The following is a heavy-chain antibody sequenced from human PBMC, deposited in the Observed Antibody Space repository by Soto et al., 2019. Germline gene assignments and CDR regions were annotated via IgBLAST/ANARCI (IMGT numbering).Heavy chain of an antibody. CDR3: ARSELLWFGEHYGMDV. Sequence: PGGSLRLSCATSGFTLTRQTMNWVRQAPGKGLEWVSFIGSRTSDIYYADSVKGRFTISRDNAKNSVYLQMNSLRAEDTAVYYCARSELLWFGEHYGMDVWGQGTTVTVSS. CDR2: IGSRTSDI. D-gene: IGHD3-10*01. V-gene: IGHV3-21*04. CDR1: GFTLTRQT. J-gene: IGHJ6*02.